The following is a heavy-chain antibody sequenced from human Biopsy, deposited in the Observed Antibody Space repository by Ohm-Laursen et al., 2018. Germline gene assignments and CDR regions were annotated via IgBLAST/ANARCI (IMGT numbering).Heavy chain of an antibody. CDR2: INPKSGGT. CDR3: AIDGNDFLTDYLKIDQ. V-gene: IGHV1-2*02. CDR1: GYTFTGYY. D-gene: IGHD3-9*01. J-gene: IGHJ4*02. Sequence: EASVKVSCKASGYTFTGYYLHWVRQAPRQGLEWMGWINPKSGGTHYLEKFRGRVTMTRDTSISTAYMEVSSLRSDDTAVYYCAIDGNDFLTDYLKIDQWGQGTLVTVSS.